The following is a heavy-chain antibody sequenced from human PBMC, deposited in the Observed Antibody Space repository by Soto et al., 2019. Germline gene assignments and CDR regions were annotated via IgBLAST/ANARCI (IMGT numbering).Heavy chain of an antibody. CDR2: IYRSGST. CDR1: GGSISSSDW. D-gene: IGHD2-15*01. V-gene: IGHV4-4*02. J-gene: IGHJ4*01. CDR3: AREGQLLQFEC. Sequence: SSETLSLTCAVSGGSISSSDWWSWVRPPPRKWLEWIREIYRSGSTNSNHCLKSRVTRSVDKSRSQFSVKLSSVTAADTAAYDCAREGQLLQFECWGHGSLVTVSS.